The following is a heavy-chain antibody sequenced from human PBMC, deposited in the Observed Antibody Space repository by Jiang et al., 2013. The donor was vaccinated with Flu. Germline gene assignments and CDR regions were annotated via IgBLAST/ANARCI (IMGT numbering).Heavy chain of an antibody. CDR3: AHAPNWGGGECFDY. D-gene: IGHD7-27*01. CDR1: GFSLSTSGVG. J-gene: IGHJ4*02. V-gene: IGHV2-5*02. CDR2: IYWDDDK. Sequence: KPTQTLTLTCTFSGFSLSTSGVGVGWIRQPPGKALEWLALIYWDDDKRYSPSLKSRLTITKDTSKNQVVLTMTNMDPVDTATYYCAHAPNWGGGECFDYWGQGTLVTVSS.